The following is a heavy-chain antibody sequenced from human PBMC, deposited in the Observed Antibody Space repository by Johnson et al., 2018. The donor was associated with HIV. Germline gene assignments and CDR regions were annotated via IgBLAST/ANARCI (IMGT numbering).Heavy chain of an antibody. V-gene: IGHV3-30*02. J-gene: IGHJ3*02. CDR2: IRHEGGSNK. D-gene: IGHD1-26*01. Sequence: QVQLVESGGGVVQPGGSLRLSCAASGFTFSTYDMYWVRQAPGRGLEWVTFIRHEGGSNKYYADSVKGRFTISRDNSKSTVYLHMTSLRTEDAALYYCAREGEWERRNLHAFDIWGQGTMVTVSS. CDR1: GFTFSTYD. CDR3: AREGEWERRNLHAFDI.